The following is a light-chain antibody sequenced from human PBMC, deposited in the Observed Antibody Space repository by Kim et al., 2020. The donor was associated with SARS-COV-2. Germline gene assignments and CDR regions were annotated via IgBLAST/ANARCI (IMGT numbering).Light chain of an antibody. CDR1: QSVSSSH. CDR2: GAS. Sequence: EIVLTQSPGTLSLSPGERATLPCRASQSVSSSHLAWYQQKPGQAPRLIIYGASSRATGIPDSFSGSGSGTDFTLTISRLEPEDFAVYYCQQYGSSPLTFGGGTKVDIK. CDR3: QQYGSSPLT. V-gene: IGKV3-20*01. J-gene: IGKJ4*01.